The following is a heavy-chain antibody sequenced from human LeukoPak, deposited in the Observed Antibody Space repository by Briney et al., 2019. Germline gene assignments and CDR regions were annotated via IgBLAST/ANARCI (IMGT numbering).Heavy chain of an antibody. V-gene: IGHV3-7*03. D-gene: IGHD3-10*02. J-gene: IGHJ4*02. CDR2: INKDGGEK. Sequence: PGGSLRLSCAASGFTFSSYWMSWVRQAPGKGLEWVANINKDGGEKYYVDSVKGRFTISRDNAKNSLYLQMNSLTTDDTAFYFCAKELDTMFFDYWGQGALVTVSS. CDR3: AKELDTMFFDY. CDR1: GFTFSSYW.